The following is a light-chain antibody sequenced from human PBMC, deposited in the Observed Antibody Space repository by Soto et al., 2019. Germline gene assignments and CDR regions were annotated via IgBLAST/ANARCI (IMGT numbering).Light chain of an antibody. V-gene: IGKV3-20*01. CDR1: QSVSSTY. CDR3: QQYGGSPRYT. J-gene: IGKJ2*01. Sequence: EIVLTQSPGTLSLSPGERATLSCRAIQSVSSTYLAWYQQRPGQAPRLLIYSTSSRATGIPDRFSGSGSGTDFTLTISRREPEDFAVYYCQQYGGSPRYTFGQGTKLEIK. CDR2: STS.